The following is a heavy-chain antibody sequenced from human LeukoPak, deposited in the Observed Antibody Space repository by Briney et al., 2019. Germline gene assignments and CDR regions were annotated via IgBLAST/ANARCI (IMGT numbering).Heavy chain of an antibody. J-gene: IGHJ4*02. D-gene: IGHD4-17*01. V-gene: IGHV1-69*04. CDR2: IIPMLAIA. CDR3: AREYGNLTMVTNFDS. Sequence: ASVNVSCKLSGGTFSIPPITWVRQAPGQGLEWMGRIIPMLAIANYTQKFKGRVTITADNSTTTAYMELVSPRSEDTAVYYCAREYGNLTMVTNFDSWGQGTLVTVSS. CDR1: GGTFSIPP.